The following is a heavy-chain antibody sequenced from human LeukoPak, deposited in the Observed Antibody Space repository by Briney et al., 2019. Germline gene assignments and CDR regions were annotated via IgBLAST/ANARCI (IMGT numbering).Heavy chain of an antibody. J-gene: IGHJ4*02. D-gene: IGHD3-10*01. CDR1: GFTFSSYG. CDR2: IYSGGST. CDR3: ARELRGS. Sequence: TGGSLRLSCAASGFTFSSYGMHWVRQAPGKGLEWVSVIYSGGSTYYADSVKGRFTISRDTSKNTLFLQMNSLRAEDTAVYYCARELRGSWGQGTLVTVSS. V-gene: IGHV3-53*01.